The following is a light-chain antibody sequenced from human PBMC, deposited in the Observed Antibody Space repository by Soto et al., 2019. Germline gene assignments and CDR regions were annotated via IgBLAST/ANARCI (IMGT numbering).Light chain of an antibody. V-gene: IGKV1-12*01. CDR3: LQVKSFPIT. CDR2: DAS. J-gene: IGKJ5*01. Sequence: DIQMTQSPSSVSASVGDRVTITCRSSQGISSMFVGYQQKPGKAPRLLIYDASSLQSGVPSRFSGSGSGTDFTLTISSLQPEDFATYYCLQVKSFPITFGQGTRLEIK. CDR1: QGISSM.